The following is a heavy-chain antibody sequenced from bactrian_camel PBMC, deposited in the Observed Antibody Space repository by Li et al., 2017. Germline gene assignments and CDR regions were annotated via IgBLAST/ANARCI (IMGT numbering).Heavy chain of an antibody. CDR3: AARGPYCYTKLSVRDFTY. CDR2: LSGHGVT. D-gene: IGHD2*01. J-gene: IGHJ6*01. CDR1: GYEFSTGC. V-gene: IGHV3S53*01. Sequence: HVQLVESGGGSAQPGGSLGLSCVASGYEFSTGCMGWFRQFPGKDRQVVAGLSGHGVTMYVDSVKGRFTISKDNAMNTLYLQMDSLKPEDTAMYYCAARGPYCYTKLSVRDFTYWGQGTQVTVS.